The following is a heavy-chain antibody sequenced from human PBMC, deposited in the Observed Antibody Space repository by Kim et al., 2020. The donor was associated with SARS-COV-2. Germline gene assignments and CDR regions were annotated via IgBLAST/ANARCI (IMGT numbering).Heavy chain of an antibody. D-gene: IGHD5-18*01. V-gene: IGHV3-7*01. CDR1: GFSLSNYW. CDR3: ARSISYTASPRIGLYF. Sequence: GGSLRLSCEASGFSLSNYWMSWVRQAPGKGLEWVASLRYEGSAKFYADSVKGRFTISRDSAQHSLFLHMSSLGAADSALYYCARSISYTASPRIGLYF. CDR2: LRYEGSAK. J-gene: IGHJ1*01.